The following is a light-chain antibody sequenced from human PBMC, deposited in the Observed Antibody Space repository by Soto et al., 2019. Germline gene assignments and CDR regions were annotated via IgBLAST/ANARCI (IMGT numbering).Light chain of an antibody. CDR3: V. Sequence: QSALTQPASVSGSPGQSITISCTGTSSDVGGYNYVSWYQQHPGKAPKLMIYEVSNRPSGVSNRFSGSKSGNTASLTISGLQAEDEAGTRYVFGTGTKVTVL. V-gene: IGLV2-14*01. CDR1: SSDVGGYNY. J-gene: IGLJ1*01. CDR2: EVS.